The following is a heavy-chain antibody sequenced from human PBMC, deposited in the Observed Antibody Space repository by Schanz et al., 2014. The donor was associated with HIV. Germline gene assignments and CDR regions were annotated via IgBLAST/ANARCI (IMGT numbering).Heavy chain of an antibody. CDR2: ISESGGRT. CDR1: GFNFNNYA. V-gene: IGHV3-23*01. Sequence: VQLLESGGGLEQPGGSLRLSCAASGFNFNNYAMTWVRQAPGKGLEWVSSISESGGRTYYADSVKGRFTISRDNSKNTMFLQMNSLRVEDTAVYYCAKMARSVAANTNFDYWGQGTLVTVSS. CDR3: AKMARSVAANTNFDY. J-gene: IGHJ4*02. D-gene: IGHD6-19*01.